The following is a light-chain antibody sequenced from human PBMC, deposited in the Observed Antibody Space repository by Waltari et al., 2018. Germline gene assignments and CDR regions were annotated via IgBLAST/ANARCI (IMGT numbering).Light chain of an antibody. Sequence: DIVMTQSPDSLAVSLGERATITCKSSQSVLSTSNWTTYIAWYQQKPRQTPTLRINWASTRASGVPDRFSGSGSGTDFTLTVSSLQAEDVAVYYCHQYYIPPLTFGQGTRLEIK. CDR3: HQYYIPPLT. V-gene: IGKV4-1*01. CDR2: WAS. CDR1: QSVLSTSNWTTY. J-gene: IGKJ5*01.